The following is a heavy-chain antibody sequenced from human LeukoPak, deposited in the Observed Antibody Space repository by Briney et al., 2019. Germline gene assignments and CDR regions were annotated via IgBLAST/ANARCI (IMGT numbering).Heavy chain of an antibody. Sequence: PGGSLRLSCAASGFTFSSYSMNWVRQAPGKGLEWASSISSRSSYIYYADSVKGRFTISRDNAKNSLYLQMNSLRAEDTAVYYCARDQSYSSGWDWGQGTLVTVSS. D-gene: IGHD6-19*01. CDR3: ARDQSYSSGWD. J-gene: IGHJ4*02. CDR1: GFTFSSYS. V-gene: IGHV3-21*01. CDR2: ISSRSSYI.